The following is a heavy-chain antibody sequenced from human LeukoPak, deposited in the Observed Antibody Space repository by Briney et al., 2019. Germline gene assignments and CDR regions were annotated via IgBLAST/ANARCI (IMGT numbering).Heavy chain of an antibody. CDR2: IRYDGSNK. CDR3: AKDKWNLGTAAALDS. Sequence: GGSLRLSCAASGFTFSSYGMHWVRQAPGKGLEWVAFIRYDGSNKYYADSVKGRFTISRDNSKNTLYLQMNSLRAEDTAVYYCAKDKWNLGTAAALDSWGQGTLVTVSS. D-gene: IGHD6-13*01. V-gene: IGHV3-30*02. J-gene: IGHJ4*02. CDR1: GFTFSSYG.